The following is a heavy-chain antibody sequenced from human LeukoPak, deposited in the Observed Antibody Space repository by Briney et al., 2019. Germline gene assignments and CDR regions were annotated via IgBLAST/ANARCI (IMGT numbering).Heavy chain of an antibody. CDR3: AGNVDTAMYAPIRYYYYYMDV. D-gene: IGHD5-18*01. Sequence: ASVKVSCKASGGTSSSYAISWVRQAPGQGLEWMGGIIPIFGTANYAQKSRGRVTITADESTSTAYMELSSLRSEDTAVYYCAGNVDTAMYAPIRYYYYYMDVWGKGTTVTVSS. CDR2: IIPIFGTA. V-gene: IGHV1-69*13. CDR1: GGTSSSYA. J-gene: IGHJ6*03.